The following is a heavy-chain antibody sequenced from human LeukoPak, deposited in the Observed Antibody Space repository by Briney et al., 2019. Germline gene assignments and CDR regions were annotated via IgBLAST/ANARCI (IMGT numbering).Heavy chain of an antibody. J-gene: IGHJ4*02. Sequence: PGGPLRLSCAASGFTFSSYAMSWVRQAPGKGLEWVSAISGSGGSTYHADSVKGRFTISRDNSKNTLYLQMNSLRAEDTAVYYCAKIGVTIFAPIGYWGQGTLVTVSS. CDR1: GFTFSSYA. CDR2: ISGSGGST. D-gene: IGHD3-3*01. CDR3: AKIGVTIFAPIGY. V-gene: IGHV3-23*01.